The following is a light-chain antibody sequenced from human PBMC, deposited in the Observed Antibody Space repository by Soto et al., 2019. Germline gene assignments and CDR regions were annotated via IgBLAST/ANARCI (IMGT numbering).Light chain of an antibody. V-gene: IGKV3-15*01. J-gene: IGKJ4*01. CDR3: QQYKNWPLT. CDR2: GAS. Sequence: EIVMTQSPATLSVSPGERATLSCRASQSVSSNFAWYQRKPGQAPRLLIYGASTRATGIPARFSGSGSGTEFTLPISNQQSEDFAVYYGQQYKNWPLTFGGGTKVEIK. CDR1: QSVSSN.